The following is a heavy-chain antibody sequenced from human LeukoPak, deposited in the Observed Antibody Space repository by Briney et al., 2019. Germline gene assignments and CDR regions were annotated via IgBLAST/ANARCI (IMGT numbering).Heavy chain of an antibody. D-gene: IGHD1-26*01. V-gene: IGHV1-24*01. CDR2: FDPEDGET. J-gene: IGHJ5*02. CDR1: GYTRTELS. Sequence: ASVMVSCKVSGYTRTELSMHMVRQAAGKGLEWMGGFDPEDGETIYAQKFQGRVTMTEDTSTDTAYMELSSLRSEDTAVYYCATMGLVGANVGWFDPWGQGTLVTVSS. CDR3: ATMGLVGANVGWFDP.